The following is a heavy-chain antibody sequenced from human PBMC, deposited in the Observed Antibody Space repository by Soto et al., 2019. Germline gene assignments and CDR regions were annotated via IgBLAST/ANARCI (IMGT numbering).Heavy chain of an antibody. CDR3: ARDLGGWADY. CDR1: VYTCTSYA. J-gene: IGHJ4*02. V-gene: IGHV1-3*01. Sequence: QVQLVQSGAEVKKLGASVKFSCKASVYTCTSYAMHWVRQAPGQRVAWMGGINAGNGNTKYSQKFQGRVTITRATSASTAYMELGSLRSEDTAVYYCARDLGGWADYWGQVALGGVSS. D-gene: IGHD1-26*01. CDR2: INAGNGNT.